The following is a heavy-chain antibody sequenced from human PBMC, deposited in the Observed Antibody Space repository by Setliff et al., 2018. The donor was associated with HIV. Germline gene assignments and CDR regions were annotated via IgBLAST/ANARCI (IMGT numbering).Heavy chain of an antibody. CDR3: ARGTQNFDF. D-gene: IGHD6-25*01. CDR1: GSTVSSNY. J-gene: IGHJ4*02. CDR2: IYSGGST. Sequence: GGSLRLSCAASGSTVSSNYMSWVRQAPGKGLEWASVIYSGGSTYYVDSVKGRFTISRDNAKNSLYLQMNSLRVDDTAVYYCARGTQNFDFWGQGTLVTVSS. V-gene: IGHV3-53*01.